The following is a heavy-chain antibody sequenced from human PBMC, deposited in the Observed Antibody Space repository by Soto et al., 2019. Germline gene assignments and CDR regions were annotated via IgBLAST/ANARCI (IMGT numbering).Heavy chain of an antibody. J-gene: IGHJ6*03. CDR2: IKSKTDGGTT. D-gene: IGHD3-16*02. CDR1: GFTFSNAW. CDR3: TTGGVIVIGYYYYYMDV. V-gene: IGHV3-15*01. Sequence: GGSLRLSCAASGFTFSNAWMSWVRQAPGKGLEWVGRIKSKTDGGTTDYAAPVKGRFTISRDDSKNTLYLQMSSLKTEDTAVYYCTTGGVIVIGYYYYYMDVWGKGTTVTVSS.